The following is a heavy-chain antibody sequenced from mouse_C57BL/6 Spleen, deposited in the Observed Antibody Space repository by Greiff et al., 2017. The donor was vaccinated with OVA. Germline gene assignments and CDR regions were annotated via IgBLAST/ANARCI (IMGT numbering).Heavy chain of an antibody. D-gene: IGHD4-1*01. J-gene: IGHJ4*01. CDR3: ARAGTGYMDY. CDR1: GYTFTSYG. CDR2: IYPRSGNT. V-gene: IGHV1-81*01. Sequence: VKLVESGAELARPGASVKLSCKASGYTFTSYGISWVKQRTGQGLEWIGEIYPRSGNTYYNEKLKGKATLTADKSSSTAYMELHILTSEDSAVYFCARAGTGYMDYWGQGTSVTVSS.